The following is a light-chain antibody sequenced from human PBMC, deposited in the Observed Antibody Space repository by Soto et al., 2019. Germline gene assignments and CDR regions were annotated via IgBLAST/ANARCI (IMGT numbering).Light chain of an antibody. Sequence: EIVMTQSPSTLSVSPGGRATLSCRASQSVSTFLAWYQHKPGQAPRLLIYDASNRATGIPARFSGSGSGTDFTLTISSLEPEDFAVYYCQQRSNWPPITFGQGTRLEIK. CDR2: DAS. CDR3: QQRSNWPPIT. CDR1: QSVSTF. V-gene: IGKV3-11*01. J-gene: IGKJ5*01.